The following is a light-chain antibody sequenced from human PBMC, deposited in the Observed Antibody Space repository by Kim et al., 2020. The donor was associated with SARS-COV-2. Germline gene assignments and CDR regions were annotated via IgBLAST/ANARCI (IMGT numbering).Light chain of an antibody. J-gene: IGLJ2*01. CDR1: SRGVGSYTR. Sequence: SVSISCTGTSRGVGSYTRVHWYQQPPGTAPKLIIYEVSDRPSGVPHRFSGSKSGNTASLTISWLQTEDEADYYCSSYTSSSTLIFGGGTKVTVL. CDR2: EVS. V-gene: IGLV2-18*02. CDR3: SSYTSSSTLI.